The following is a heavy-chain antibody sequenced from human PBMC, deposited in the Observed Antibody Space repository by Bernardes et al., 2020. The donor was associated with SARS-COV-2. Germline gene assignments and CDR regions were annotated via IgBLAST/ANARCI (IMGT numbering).Heavy chain of an antibody. J-gene: IGHJ3*02. D-gene: IGHD3-16*01. CDR1: GFSVSSRGVG. CDR2: IYWDDDK. CDR3: AHRPPSTNFCPIWGFDI. V-gene: IGHV2-5*02. Sequence: SGPTLVKPTQTLTLTCTLSGFSVSSRGVGVGWFRQSPGKALEWLALIYWDDDKRYSPSLKNRLTITKDTSTNQVVLSMTNLDSVDTATYYCAHRPPSTNFCPIWGFDIWGQGTMVTVSS.